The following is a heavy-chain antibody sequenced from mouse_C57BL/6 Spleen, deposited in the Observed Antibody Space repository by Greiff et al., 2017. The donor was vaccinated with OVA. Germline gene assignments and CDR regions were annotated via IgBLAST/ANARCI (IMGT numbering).Heavy chain of an antibody. Sequence: QVQLQQPGAELVRPGSSVKLSCKASGYTFTSYWMHWVKQRPIQGLEWIGNIDPSDSETHYNQKFKDKATLTVDKSSSTAYMQLSSLTSEDSAVYYCARATITTVVDWYFDVWGTGTTVTVSS. J-gene: IGHJ1*03. CDR1: GYTFTSYW. CDR2: IDPSDSET. CDR3: ARATITTVVDWYFDV. D-gene: IGHD1-1*01. V-gene: IGHV1-52*01.